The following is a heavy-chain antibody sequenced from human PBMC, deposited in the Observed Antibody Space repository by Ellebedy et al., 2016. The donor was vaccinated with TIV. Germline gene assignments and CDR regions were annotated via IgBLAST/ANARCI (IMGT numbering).Heavy chain of an antibody. CDR1: GYTFTAYH. V-gene: IGHV1-2*02. CDR2: VYPNSGDT. D-gene: IGHD3-10*01. Sequence: ASVKVSCKASGYTFTAYHIHWVRQAPGQGLEWMGWVYPNSGDTNYAQKFQGRVTFTRDTSTRTVYMEMTSLRSDDTAVYYCATRTTMVRGAHAYYYYYGMDVWGQGTTVTVSS. CDR3: ATRTTMVRGAHAYYYYYGMDV. J-gene: IGHJ6*02.